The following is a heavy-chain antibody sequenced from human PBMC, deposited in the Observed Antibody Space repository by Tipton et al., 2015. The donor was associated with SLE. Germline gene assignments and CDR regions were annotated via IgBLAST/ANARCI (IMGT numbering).Heavy chain of an antibody. Sequence: GSLRLSCAASGFIFSDYYMTWIRQTPGKGLEWISYISSTGRTVYYADSVKGRFTISRDNVKKSLFLQMNSLRAEDTAVYYCARDRGYDFWSGYAYWGQGTLVTVSS. D-gene: IGHD3-3*01. CDR1: GFIFSDYY. V-gene: IGHV3-11*01. CDR3: ARDRGYDFWSGYAY. J-gene: IGHJ4*02. CDR2: ISSTGRTV.